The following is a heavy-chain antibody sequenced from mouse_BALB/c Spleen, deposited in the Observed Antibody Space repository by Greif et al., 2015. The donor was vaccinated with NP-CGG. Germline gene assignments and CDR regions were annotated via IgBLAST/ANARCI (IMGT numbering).Heavy chain of an antibody. Sequence: VQLQQSGPGLVKPSQSLSLTCTVTGYSITSDYAWNWIRQFPGNKLEWMGYISYSGSTSYNPSLKSRISITRDTSKNQFFLQLNSVTTEDTATYYCARQLGHYWGQGTTLTVSS. D-gene: IGHD4-1*02. J-gene: IGHJ2*01. CDR2: ISYSGST. CDR3: ARQLGHY. V-gene: IGHV3-2*02. CDR1: GYSITSDYA.